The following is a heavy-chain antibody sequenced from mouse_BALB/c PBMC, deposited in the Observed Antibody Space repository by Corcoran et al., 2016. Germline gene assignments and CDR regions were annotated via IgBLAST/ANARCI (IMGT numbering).Heavy chain of an antibody. CDR3: ARGGNYDPFAY. CDR2: INPYNDGT. J-gene: IGHJ3*01. Sequence: EVQLPQSGPELVKPGASVKMSCKASGYTFTSYVMHWVKQKPGQGLEWIGYINPYNDGTKYNEKFKGKATLTSDKSSSTAYMELSSLTSEDSVVYYCARGGNYDPFAYWGQGTLATVSA. V-gene: IGHV1S136*01. D-gene: IGHD2-1*01. CDR1: GYTFTSYV.